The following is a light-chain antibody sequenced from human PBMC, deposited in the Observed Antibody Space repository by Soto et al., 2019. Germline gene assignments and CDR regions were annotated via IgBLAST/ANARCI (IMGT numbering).Light chain of an antibody. Sequence: AIQVTQSPSSLSASVGDRVTITCRASQDIRGALAWYQQKPGKAPKLLIYDVCTLESGVPSRFSGSGSGTEFTLTITSLQPEDFGTYYCQQFNSYPITFGHGTRLEIK. CDR3: QQFNSYPIT. J-gene: IGKJ5*01. CDR2: DVC. CDR1: QDIRGA. V-gene: IGKV1-13*02.